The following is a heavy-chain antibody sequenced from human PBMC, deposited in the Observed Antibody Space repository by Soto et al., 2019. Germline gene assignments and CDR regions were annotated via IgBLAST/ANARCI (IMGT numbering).Heavy chain of an antibody. Sequence: GGSLRLSCAASGFTFSSYGMHWVRQAPGKGLEWVAVISYDGSNKYYADSVKGRFTISRDNSKNTLYLQMNSLRAEDTAVYYCAKDFDSSGYYYFDYWGQGTLVTVSS. CDR1: GFTFSSYG. J-gene: IGHJ4*02. CDR2: ISYDGSNK. D-gene: IGHD3-22*01. CDR3: AKDFDSSGYYYFDY. V-gene: IGHV3-30*18.